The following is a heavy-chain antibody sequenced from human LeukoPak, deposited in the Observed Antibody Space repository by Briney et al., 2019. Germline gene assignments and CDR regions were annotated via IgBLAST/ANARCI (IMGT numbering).Heavy chain of an antibody. CDR2: INPKSGGT. D-gene: IGHD2-21*01. CDR3: ASGSDDGENWFDP. Sequence: ASEKVSCKASGYTFTGYYMQWVRQAPGQGLGLMGRINPKSGGTNYAQKFQGRVTMTSDTSISTAYMELSGLRSDDAAVYYCASGSDDGENWFDPWGQGTLVTVSS. V-gene: IGHV1-2*06. CDR1: GYTFTGYY. J-gene: IGHJ5*02.